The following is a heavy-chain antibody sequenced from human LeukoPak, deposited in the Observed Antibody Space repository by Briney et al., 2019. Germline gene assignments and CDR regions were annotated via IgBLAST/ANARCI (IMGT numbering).Heavy chain of an antibody. J-gene: IGHJ4*02. Sequence: PGGSLRLSCTASGFTFSSYWMSWVRQALGKGLEWVASIRQAGNEKFYVDAVKGRFTISRDNTKNSVSLQMNSLRAEDTAVYYCARDRYYDSSGYSHWGQGTLVTVSS. D-gene: IGHD3-22*01. CDR3: ARDRYYDSSGYSH. V-gene: IGHV3-7*01. CDR2: IRQAGNEK. CDR1: GFTFSSYW.